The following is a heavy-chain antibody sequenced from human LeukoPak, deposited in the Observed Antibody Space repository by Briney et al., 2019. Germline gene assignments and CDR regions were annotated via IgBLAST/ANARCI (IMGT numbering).Heavy chain of an antibody. V-gene: IGHV3-48*04. CDR2: ISSSSSTI. D-gene: IGHD3-10*01. CDR1: GFTFSSYS. CDR3: AREGSGSYSH. Sequence: GGSLRLSCAASGFTFSSYSMNWVRQAPGKGLEWVSYISSSSSTIYYADSVKGRFTISRDNAKNSLYLQMNSLRAEDTAVYYCAREGSGSYSHWGQGTLVTVSS. J-gene: IGHJ4*02.